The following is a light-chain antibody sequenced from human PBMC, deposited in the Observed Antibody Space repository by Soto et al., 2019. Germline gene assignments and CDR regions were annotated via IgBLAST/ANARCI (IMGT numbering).Light chain of an antibody. Sequence: EIVLTQSPATLSLSPGERVTLSCRASQSVSIYLAWFPHNPGQAPRLLIYDASNRATGVPPRFSGSGSGTDFPLAISSLEPEDFAVDYCQQRGSWPDTFGQGTKVEIK. CDR2: DAS. V-gene: IGKV3-11*01. CDR3: QQRGSWPDT. J-gene: IGKJ2*01. CDR1: QSVSIY.